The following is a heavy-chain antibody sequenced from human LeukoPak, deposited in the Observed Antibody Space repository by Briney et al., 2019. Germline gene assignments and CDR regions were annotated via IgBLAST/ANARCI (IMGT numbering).Heavy chain of an antibody. Sequence: ASVKVSCKASGYTFTGYSIYWVRQAPGQGLEWMGWINPNSGDTNFAQKFQDRVTLTRDTSISTAYMEPTNLRSDDTAVCYCARPNGDYYNWFDPWGQGTPVTVSS. D-gene: IGHD4-17*01. V-gene: IGHV1-2*02. CDR3: ARPNGDYYNWFDP. CDR2: INPNSGDT. CDR1: GYTFTGYS. J-gene: IGHJ5*02.